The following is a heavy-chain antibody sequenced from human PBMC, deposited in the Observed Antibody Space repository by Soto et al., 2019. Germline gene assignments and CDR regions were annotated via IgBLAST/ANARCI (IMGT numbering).Heavy chain of an antibody. CDR3: ARAPRLDHGPTPIAF. CDR1: GFTFSSYG. Sequence: GGSLRLSCAASGFTFSSYGMHWVRQAPGKGLEWVAVIWYDGSNKYYADSVKGRFTISRDNSKNTLYLQMNSLRAEDTAVYYYARAPRLDHGPTPIAFWAQGTRVPVSS. CDR2: IWYDGSNK. D-gene: IGHD4-17*01. J-gene: IGHJ4*02. V-gene: IGHV3-33*01.